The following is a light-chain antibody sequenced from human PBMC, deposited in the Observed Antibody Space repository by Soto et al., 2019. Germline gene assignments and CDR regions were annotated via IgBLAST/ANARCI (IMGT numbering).Light chain of an antibody. J-gene: IGLJ1*01. CDR3: AAWDDSLNGPI. Sequence: VLTHPPSASGTPGQRFTISCSGSSSNIGSNTVNWYQQLPGTAPKLLIYSNNQRPSGVPDRFSGSKSGTSASLAISGLQSEDEADYYCAAWDDSLNGPIFGTGTKVTVL. V-gene: IGLV1-44*01. CDR1: SSNIGSNT. CDR2: SNN.